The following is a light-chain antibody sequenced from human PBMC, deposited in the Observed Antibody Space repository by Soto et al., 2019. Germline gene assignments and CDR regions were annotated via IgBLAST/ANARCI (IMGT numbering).Light chain of an antibody. CDR1: QSVSNNY. V-gene: IGKV3-20*01. Sequence: EVVLTQSPGTLSLSPGERATLSCRASQSVSNNYLAWYQQKPGQSPKLLIFGSSDRATGIPDRFSANGSGTDFTLTISSLEPEDFAVYYCQQYGSSPPYTFGQGTKLEIK. J-gene: IGKJ2*01. CDR2: GSS. CDR3: QQYGSSPPYT.